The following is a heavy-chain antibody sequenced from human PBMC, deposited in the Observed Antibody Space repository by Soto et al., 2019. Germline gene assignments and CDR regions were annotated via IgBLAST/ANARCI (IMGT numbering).Heavy chain of an antibody. CDR2: ISKSGSII. J-gene: IGHJ4*02. D-gene: IGHD1-7*01. CDR1: GFTFSDYY. CDR3: AKNQERELPRVIDF. V-gene: IGHV3-11*01. Sequence: PGGSLRLSCAASGFTFSDYYMSWLRQPPGKGLEWVSYISKSGSIIHFADSVKGRFAISRDNAKNTLYLQMSSLRAEDTALYYCAKNQERELPRVIDFWGQGTLVTVSS.